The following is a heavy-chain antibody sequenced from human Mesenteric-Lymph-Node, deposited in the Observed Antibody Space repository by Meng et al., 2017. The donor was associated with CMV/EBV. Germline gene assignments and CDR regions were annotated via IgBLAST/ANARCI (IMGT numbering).Heavy chain of an antibody. CDR1: GFTFSSYE. Sequence: GGSLRLSCAASGFTFSSYEMNWVRQAPGKGLEWLSYISSGGSTTYYADSVKGRFTISRDNAKNSLYLQMNSLRAEDTAVYYCARQGGFCTSIRCYKGWLDPWGQGTLVTVSS. J-gene: IGHJ5*02. D-gene: IGHD2-2*01. CDR2: ISSGGSTT. V-gene: IGHV3-48*03. CDR3: ARQGGFCTSIRCYKGWLDP.